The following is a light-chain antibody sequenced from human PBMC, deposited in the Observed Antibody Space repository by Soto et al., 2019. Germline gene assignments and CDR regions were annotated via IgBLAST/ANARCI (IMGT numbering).Light chain of an antibody. CDR1: QSISSW. CDR3: QQYNSYPWT. Sequence: DIQMTQSPSTLSASVGDRVTITCRASQSISSWLGWYQQKPGKASKLLIYDASSLESGVPSRFSGSGSATEFTLTISSLQPDDFATYCCQQYNSYPWTFGQATRVEIK. CDR2: DAS. J-gene: IGKJ1*01. V-gene: IGKV1-5*01.